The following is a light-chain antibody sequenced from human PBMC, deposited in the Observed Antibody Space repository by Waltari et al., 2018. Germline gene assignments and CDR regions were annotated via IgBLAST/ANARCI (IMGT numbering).Light chain of an antibody. CDR3: QHYNNWPPGA. Sequence: EIVMTQSPATLSVSPGERATLSCRASQSIGNNLAWYQQRPGQPPMLLIDGAYARATGIPARFSGTGSGTEFTLTISSLQSEDFVLYYCQHYNNWPPGAFGQGTKVEIK. J-gene: IGKJ1*01. CDR2: GAY. CDR1: QSIGNN. V-gene: IGKV3-15*01.